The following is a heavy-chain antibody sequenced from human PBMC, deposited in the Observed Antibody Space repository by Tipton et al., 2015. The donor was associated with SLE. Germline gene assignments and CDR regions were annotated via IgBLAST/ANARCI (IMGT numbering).Heavy chain of an antibody. CDR3: ARDPMGALAGPFDY. J-gene: IGHJ4*02. Sequence: TLSLTCSVSGGSLSIYYWNWIRQPPGKGLEWIGYIYYSGGTNYNPSLKSRVTMSVDTSKNQFSLKLSSVTAADTAVYYCARDPMGALAGPFDYWGQGTLVTVSS. CDR1: GGSLSIYY. V-gene: IGHV4-59*01. CDR2: IYYSGGT. D-gene: IGHD1-26*01.